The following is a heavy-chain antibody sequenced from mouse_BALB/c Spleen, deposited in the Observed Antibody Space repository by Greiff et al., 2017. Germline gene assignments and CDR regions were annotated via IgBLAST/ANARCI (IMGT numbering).Heavy chain of an antibody. Sequence: EVMLVESGGGLVKPGGSLKLSCAASGFTFSDYYMYWVRQTPEKRLEWVATISDGGSYTYYPDSVKGRFTISRDNAKNNLYLQMSSLKSEDTAMYYCARGPNWDENYFDYWGQGTTLTVSS. V-gene: IGHV5-4*02. J-gene: IGHJ2*01. D-gene: IGHD4-1*01. CDR3: ARGPNWDENYFDY. CDR2: ISDGGSYT. CDR1: GFTFSDYY.